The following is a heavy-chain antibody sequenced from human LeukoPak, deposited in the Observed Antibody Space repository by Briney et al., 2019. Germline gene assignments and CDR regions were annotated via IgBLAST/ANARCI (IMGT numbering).Heavy chain of an antibody. CDR1: GGSFSGYY. CDR2: INHSGST. D-gene: IGHD2-2*03. Sequence: SETLSLTCAVYGGSFSGYYWSWIRQPPGKGLEWIGEINHSGSTYCIPSLKSRVTISVDTSKNQFSLKLSSVTAADTAVYYCARRRGYCSSTSCSPFDYWGQGTLVTVSS. V-gene: IGHV4-34*01. CDR3: ARRRGYCSSTSCSPFDY. J-gene: IGHJ4*02.